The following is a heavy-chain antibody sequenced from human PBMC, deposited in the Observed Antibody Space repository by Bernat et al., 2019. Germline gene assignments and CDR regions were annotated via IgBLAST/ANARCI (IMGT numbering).Heavy chain of an antibody. J-gene: IGHJ6*02. V-gene: IGHV3-48*01. CDR3: ARAPTSDDYGDIYYYYYGMDV. D-gene: IGHD4-17*01. CDR1: GFTFSSYS. CDR2: ISSSSTI. Sequence: EVQLVESGGGLVQPGGSLRLSCAASGFTFSSYSMNWVRQAPGKGLEWVSYISSSSTIYYADSVKGRFTISRDNAKNSLYLQMNSLRAEDTAVYYCARAPTSDDYGDIYYYYYGMDVWGQGTTVTVSS.